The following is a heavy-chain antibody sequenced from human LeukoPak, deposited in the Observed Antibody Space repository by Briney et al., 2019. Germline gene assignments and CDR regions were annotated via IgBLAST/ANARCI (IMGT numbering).Heavy chain of an antibody. D-gene: IGHD4-17*01. V-gene: IGHV3-48*02. Sequence: PGGSLRLSCAASGFTFSSYSMNWVRQAPGKGLEWVSYISSSSSTMYYADSVKGRFTISRDNAKNSLYLQMNSLRDEDTAVYYCARDPTYGDYVFFDYWGQGTLVTVSS. J-gene: IGHJ4*02. CDR3: ARDPTYGDYVFFDY. CDR2: ISSSSSTM. CDR1: GFTFSSYS.